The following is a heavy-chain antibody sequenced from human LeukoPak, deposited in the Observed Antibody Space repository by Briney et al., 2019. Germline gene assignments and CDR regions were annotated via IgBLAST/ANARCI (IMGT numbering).Heavy chain of an antibody. D-gene: IGHD1-1*01. Sequence: GGSLRLSCAASGFTFSSYAMSWVRQAPGKGLEWVSAISGSGGSTYYADSVKGRFTISRDNSKNTLYLQMNSLRAEDTAVYYCAKGLGGLTPTTPNFDYWGQGTLVTVSS. V-gene: IGHV3-23*01. J-gene: IGHJ4*02. CDR1: GFTFSSYA. CDR2: ISGSGGST. CDR3: AKGLGGLTPTTPNFDY.